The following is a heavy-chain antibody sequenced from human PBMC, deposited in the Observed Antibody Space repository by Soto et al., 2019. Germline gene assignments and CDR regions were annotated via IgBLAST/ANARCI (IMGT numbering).Heavy chain of an antibody. V-gene: IGHV3-30*18. Sequence: GGSLRLSCAASGFTFSSYGMHWVRQAPGKGLEWVAFISYDGSNKYYADSVKGRFTISRDNSKNTLYLQMNSLRAEDTAVYYCAKDHPERGFLELLFTTGHFDFWGQGTLVTVSS. D-gene: IGHD3-3*01. J-gene: IGHJ4*02. CDR3: AKDHPERGFLELLFTTGHFDF. CDR1: GFTFSSYG. CDR2: ISYDGSNK.